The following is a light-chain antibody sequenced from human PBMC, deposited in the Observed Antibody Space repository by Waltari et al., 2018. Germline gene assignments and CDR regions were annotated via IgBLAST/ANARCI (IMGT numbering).Light chain of an antibody. CDR1: SHDIGHYDD. Sequence: ALTQPASVSGSPGQSIPISCSGTSHDIGHYDDVAWYLQHPATAPKLIIFDVSKRPSGISDRFSASKSGSTASLTISGLQAEDEGEYFCGSYTTNSPFAVVFGGGTKLTVL. J-gene: IGLJ2*01. V-gene: IGLV2-14*03. CDR2: DVS. CDR3: GSYTTNSPFAVV.